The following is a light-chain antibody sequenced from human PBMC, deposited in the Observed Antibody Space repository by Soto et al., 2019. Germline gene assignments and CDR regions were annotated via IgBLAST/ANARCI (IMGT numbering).Light chain of an antibody. CDR1: SDNIGSYNL. CDR2: EGS. V-gene: IGLV2-14*02. CDR3: SSYTVSSTWV. J-gene: IGLJ3*02. Sequence: QSALTQPASVSGSLGQSTTISCIGSSDNIGSYNLVSWYQQKPGKAPKIIIFEGSKRPSGVSHRFSGSKSGNTASLTISGLQAADEADYYCSSYTVSSTWVFGGGTKVTVL.